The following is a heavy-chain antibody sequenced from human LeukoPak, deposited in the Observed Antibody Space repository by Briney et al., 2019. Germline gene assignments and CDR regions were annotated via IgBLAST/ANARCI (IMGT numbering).Heavy chain of an antibody. CDR2: IKDDGSEK. V-gene: IGHV3-7*01. J-gene: IGHJ4*02. D-gene: IGHD7-27*01. CDR1: GLNFRKSW. Sequence: GGSLRLSCAASGLNFRKSWMTWVRQAPGRGLEWVANIKDDGSEKYYVDSVKGRFTISRDNAKNSLYLQMNSLSAEDTAVYFCTNWGDTWGLDFWGQGILVSVPS. CDR3: TNWGDTWGLDF.